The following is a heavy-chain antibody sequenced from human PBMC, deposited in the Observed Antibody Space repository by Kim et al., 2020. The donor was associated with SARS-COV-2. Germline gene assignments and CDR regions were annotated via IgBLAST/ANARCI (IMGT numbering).Heavy chain of an antibody. V-gene: IGHV1-18*01. J-gene: IGHJ3*02. CDR1: GYTFTSYG. CDR3: AREGDIVVVPAATDAFDI. Sequence: ASVKVSCKASGYTFTSYGISWVRQAPGQGLEWMGWISAYNGNTNYAQKLQGRVTMTTDTSTSTAYMELRSLRSDDTAVYYCAREGDIVVVPAATDAFDIWGQGTMVTVSS. D-gene: IGHD2-2*01. CDR2: ISAYNGNT.